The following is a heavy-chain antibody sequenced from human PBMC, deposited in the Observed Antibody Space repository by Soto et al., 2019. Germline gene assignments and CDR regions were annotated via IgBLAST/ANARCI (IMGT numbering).Heavy chain of an antibody. CDR1: GYSFTSYG. D-gene: IGHD2-2*03. CDR2: ISAYNGNT. Sequence: GXSVKVSCKASGYSFTSYGISWVRQAPGQGLEWMGWISAYNGNTNYAQKLQGRVTMTTDTSTSTAYMELRSLRSDDTAVYYCAREFRGYCSSTSCLSFDYWGQGTLVTVSS. V-gene: IGHV1-18*04. J-gene: IGHJ4*02. CDR3: AREFRGYCSSTSCLSFDY.